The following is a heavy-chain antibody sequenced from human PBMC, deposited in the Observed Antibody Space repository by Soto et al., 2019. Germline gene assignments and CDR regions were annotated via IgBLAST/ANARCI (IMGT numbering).Heavy chain of an antibody. V-gene: IGHV3-30*18. CDR1: GFTFSNYG. CDR2: ISYDGSKK. J-gene: IGHJ4*02. D-gene: IGHD4-4*01. Sequence: GGSLRLSCASSGFTFSNYGIHLVRQAPGKGLEWVAVISYDGSKKYYADSVKGRFTISRDNSKNALFLQMNSLRGEDTAVYYCAKGTTTETTFSEPDYWGQGTLVTVSS. CDR3: AKGTTTETTFSEPDY.